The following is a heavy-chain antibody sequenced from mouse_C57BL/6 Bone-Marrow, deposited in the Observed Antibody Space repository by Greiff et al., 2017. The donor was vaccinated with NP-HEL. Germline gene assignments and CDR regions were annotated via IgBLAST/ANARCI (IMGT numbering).Heavy chain of an antibody. V-gene: IGHV5-4*01. CDR1: GFTFSSYA. D-gene: IGHD1-1*01. CDR2: ISDGGSYT. Sequence: EVQLQESGGGLVKPGGSLKLSCAASGFTFSSYAMSWVRQTPEKRLEWVATISDGGSYTYYPDNVKGRFTISRDNAKNNLYLQMSHLKSEDTAMYYCAGESYYYGTYFDCWGQGTTLTVSS. CDR3: AGESYYYGTYFDC. J-gene: IGHJ2*01.